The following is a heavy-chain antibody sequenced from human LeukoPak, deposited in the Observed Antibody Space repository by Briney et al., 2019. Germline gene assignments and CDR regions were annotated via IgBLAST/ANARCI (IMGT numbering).Heavy chain of an antibody. CDR2: IKPNSGGT. V-gene: IGHV1-2*02. J-gene: IGHJ6*02. CDR1: GYTFIDYY. CDR3: ARRTNYYYYGMDV. Sequence: ASVKVSCKASGYTFIDYYMHWVRQAPGQGLEWLGWIKPNSGGTNYAQKFQGRITMTRDTSISTAYMELSRLRSDDSAVYYCARRTNYYYYGMDVWGQGTTVTVSS.